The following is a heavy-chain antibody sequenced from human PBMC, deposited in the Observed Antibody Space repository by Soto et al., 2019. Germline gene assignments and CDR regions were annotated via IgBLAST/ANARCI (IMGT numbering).Heavy chain of an antibody. J-gene: IGHJ4*02. CDR2: IYTDGTT. CDR1: GDSISDYFY. D-gene: IGHD2-15*01. V-gene: IGHV4-4*07. CDR3: AREVRGGFTGIFDQ. Sequence: QVQLQGSGPGQVKPSETLSLTYTVSGDSISDYFYWSWIRQPAGKGLEWIGRIYTDGTTKYNPSLKRRVTLSLDKTKTQFSLRLSSVTAADAAVYYFAREVRGGFTGIFDQWGRGSRVTVSS.